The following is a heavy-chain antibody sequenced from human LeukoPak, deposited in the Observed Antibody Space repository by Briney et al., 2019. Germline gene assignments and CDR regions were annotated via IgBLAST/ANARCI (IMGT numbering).Heavy chain of an antibody. J-gene: IGHJ5*02. CDR1: GFTFSTYG. D-gene: IGHD5-24*01. Sequence: GGSLRLSCAASGFTFSTYGMHWVRRAPGKGLEWVTIISYDGTNKYYADSVKGRFTISRDNSKNTLDLQMDSLRAEDTAVCYCAKDLAPHRDGSHHGADAWGQGTLVTVSS. CDR3: AKDLAPHRDGSHHGADA. V-gene: IGHV3-30*18. CDR2: ISYDGTNK.